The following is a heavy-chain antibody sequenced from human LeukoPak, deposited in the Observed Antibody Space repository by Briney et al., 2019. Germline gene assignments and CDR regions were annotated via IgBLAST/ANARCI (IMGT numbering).Heavy chain of an antibody. J-gene: IGHJ6*02. CDR2: INHSGST. CDR3: ARVAAAGTYYYYYGMDV. D-gene: IGHD6-13*01. Sequence: SETLSLTCTVSGGSISSSGYYWGWIRQPPGKGLEWIGEINHSGSTNYNPSLKSRVTISVDTSKNQFSLKLSSVTAADTAVYYCARVAAAGTYYYYYGMDVWGQGTTVTVSS. V-gene: IGHV4-39*07. CDR1: GGSISSSGYY.